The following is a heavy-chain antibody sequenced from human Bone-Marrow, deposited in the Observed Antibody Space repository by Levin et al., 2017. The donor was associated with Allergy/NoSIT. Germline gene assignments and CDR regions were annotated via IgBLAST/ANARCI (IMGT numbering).Heavy chain of an antibody. CDR1: GFSFSTSGVG. J-gene: IGHJ4*02. D-gene: IGHD4-17*01. CDR3: ARLDYGDYVGYSEY. CDR2: IYWDDDK. Sequence: SGPTLVKPIQTLTLTCTFSGFSFSTSGVGVGWIRQPPGKALDWLALIYWDDDKRYSPSLKSRLTITKDTSKNQVVLTMTNMDPVDTATYFCARLDYGDYVGYSEYWGQGTLVTVSS. V-gene: IGHV2-5*02.